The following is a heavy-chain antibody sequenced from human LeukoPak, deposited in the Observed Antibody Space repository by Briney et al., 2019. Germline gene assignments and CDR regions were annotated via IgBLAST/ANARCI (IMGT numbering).Heavy chain of an antibody. Sequence: GGSLRLSCAASGFTFSSYSMNWVRQAPGEGLEWVSSISSSSSYIYYADSVKGRFTISRDNAKNSLYLQMNSLRAEDTAVYYCARGSGGIPSYFQHWGQGTLVTDSS. CDR1: GFTFSSYS. CDR2: ISSSSSYI. CDR3: ARGSGGIPSYFQH. D-gene: IGHD2-15*01. V-gene: IGHV3-21*01. J-gene: IGHJ1*01.